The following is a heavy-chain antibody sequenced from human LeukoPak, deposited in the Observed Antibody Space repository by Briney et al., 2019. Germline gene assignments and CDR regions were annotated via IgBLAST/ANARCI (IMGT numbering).Heavy chain of an antibody. CDR2: IYYSGST. Sequence: SETQSLTCTVSGGSISSYYWSWIRQPPGKGLEWIGYIYYSGSTNYNPSLKSRVTISVDTSKNQFSQKLSSVTAADTAVYYCARAAREMATTPDFDYWGQGTLVTVSS. J-gene: IGHJ4*02. D-gene: IGHD5-24*01. CDR3: ARAAREMATTPDFDY. CDR1: GGSISSYY. V-gene: IGHV4-59*01.